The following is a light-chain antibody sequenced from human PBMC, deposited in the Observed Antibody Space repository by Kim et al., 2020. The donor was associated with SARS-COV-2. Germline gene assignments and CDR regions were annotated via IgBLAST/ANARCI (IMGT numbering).Light chain of an antibody. CDR1: QSVSSSY. CDR2: GAS. J-gene: IGKJ1*01. Sequence: EIVLTQSPGTLSLSPGERATLSCRASQSVSSSYLAWYQQKPGQAPRLLIYGASSRATGIPDRFSGSGSGTEFTLTISSLQSEDFAVYYCQQDNNWPPATFGQGTKVDIK. V-gene: IGKV3-20*01. CDR3: QQDNNWPPAT.